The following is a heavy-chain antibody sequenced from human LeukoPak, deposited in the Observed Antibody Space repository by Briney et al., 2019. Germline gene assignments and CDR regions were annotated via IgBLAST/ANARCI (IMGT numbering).Heavy chain of an antibody. J-gene: IGHJ4*02. Sequence: GASVKVSCKASGYPFTSYAINWVRQAPGQGLEWMGRFTAATTSYAKHLQDRVSMSTDTATNTAYLEVRSLTSDDTAVYYCCRPMTALPVRGAFDLWGQGTLVSVSS. D-gene: IGHD3-22*01. CDR1: GYPFTSYA. CDR3: CRPMTALPVRGAFDL. V-gene: IGHV1-18*04. CDR2: FTAATT.